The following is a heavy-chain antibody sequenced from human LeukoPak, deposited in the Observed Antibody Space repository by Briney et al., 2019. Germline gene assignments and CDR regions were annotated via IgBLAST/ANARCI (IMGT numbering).Heavy chain of an antibody. J-gene: IGHJ4*02. V-gene: IGHV1-2*02. CDR1: GYTFTVYY. CDR3: ARGRGSSWYFDY. D-gene: IGHD6-13*01. CDR2: INPNSGGT. Sequence: ASVKVSCKASGYTFTVYYMQWVRQAPGQGLEWVGWINPNSGGTNYAQKFQGRVTMTRDTSISTAYLELSRLRSDDTAVYYCARGRGSSWYFDYWGQGTLVTVSS.